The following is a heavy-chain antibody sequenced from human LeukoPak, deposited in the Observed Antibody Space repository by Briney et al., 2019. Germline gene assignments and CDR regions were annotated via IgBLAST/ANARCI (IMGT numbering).Heavy chain of an antibody. Sequence: PGGSLRLSCAASGFTFSSYAMHWVRQAPGKGLEWVAVISYDGSNKYYADSVKGRFTISRDNSKNTLYLQMNSLRAEGTAVYYCARGGYYENYYYGMDVWGQGTTVTVSS. J-gene: IGHJ6*02. CDR3: ARGGYYENYYYGMDV. CDR1: GFTFSSYA. V-gene: IGHV3-30-3*01. D-gene: IGHD2-15*01. CDR2: ISYDGSNK.